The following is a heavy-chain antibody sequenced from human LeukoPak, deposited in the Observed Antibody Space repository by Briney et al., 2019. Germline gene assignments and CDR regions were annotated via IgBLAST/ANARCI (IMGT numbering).Heavy chain of an antibody. CDR3: ARHTTRGYGGNQGFDY. CDR1: GYTFTSYG. V-gene: IGHV1-18*01. J-gene: IGHJ4*02. D-gene: IGHD4-23*01. Sequence: AASVKVSCKASGYTFTSYGISWVRQAPGQGLEWMGWISAYNGNTNYAQKLQGRVTMTTDTSTSTAYMELRSLRSDDTAVYYCARHTTRGYGGNQGFDYWGQGTLVTVSS. CDR2: ISAYNGNT.